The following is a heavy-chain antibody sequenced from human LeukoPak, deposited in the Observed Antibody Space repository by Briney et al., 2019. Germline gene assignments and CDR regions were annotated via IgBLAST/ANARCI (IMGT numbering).Heavy chain of an antibody. CDR2: IRNDGSNK. Sequence: GGSLRLSCAASEFTFSTYGMHWVRQAPGKGLEWVAFIRNDGSNKYHGDSVKGRFTISRDNSKNTLYLQMNSLRVEDTAVYCCAKAALGRGFCSTTSCFLDSWGQGTLVTVSS. V-gene: IGHV3-30*02. D-gene: IGHD2-2*01. CDR1: EFTFSTYG. CDR3: AKAALGRGFCSTTSCFLDS. J-gene: IGHJ4*02.